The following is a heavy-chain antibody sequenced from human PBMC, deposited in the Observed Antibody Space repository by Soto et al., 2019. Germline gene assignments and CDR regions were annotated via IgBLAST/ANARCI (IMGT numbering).Heavy chain of an antibody. CDR2: IIPIFGTA. CDR3: ARDVDDSSGYYYYYGMDV. J-gene: IGHJ6*02. Sequence: AASVKVSCKASGGTFSSYAISWVRPAPGQGLEWMGGIIPIFGTANYAQKFQGRVTITADESTSTAYMELSSLRSEDTAVYYCARDVDDSSGYYYYYGMDVWGQGTTVTVS. V-gene: IGHV1-69*13. CDR1: GGTFSSYA. D-gene: IGHD3-22*01.